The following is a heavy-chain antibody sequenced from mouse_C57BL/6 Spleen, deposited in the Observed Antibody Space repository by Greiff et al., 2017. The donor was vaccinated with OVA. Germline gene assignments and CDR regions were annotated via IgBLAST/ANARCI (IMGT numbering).Heavy chain of an antibody. J-gene: IGHJ4*01. CDR3: ARKGGAMDY. CDR2: IDPSDSYT. CDR1: GYTFTSYW. V-gene: IGHV1-59*01. Sequence: QVQLQQPGAELVRPGTSVKLSCKASGYTFTSYWMHWVKQRPGQGLEWIGVIDPSDSYTNYNQKFKGKATLTVDTSSSTAYMQLSSLTSEDSAVYYCARKGGAMDYWGQGTSVTVSS.